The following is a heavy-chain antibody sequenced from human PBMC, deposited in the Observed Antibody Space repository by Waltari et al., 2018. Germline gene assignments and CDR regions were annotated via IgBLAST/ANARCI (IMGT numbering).Heavy chain of an antibody. Sequence: EVQLVQSGAEVKKPGESLKISCKGSGYSFTSYWIGWVGQMPGKGLEWMGTSYPGDSESRYSPSFQGQVTISADKSISTAYLQWSSLKASDTAMYYCARSVYADYSYYGMDVWGQGTTVTVSS. V-gene: IGHV5-51*01. CDR3: ARSVYADYSYYGMDV. D-gene: IGHD2-8*01. CDR1: GYSFTSYW. J-gene: IGHJ6*02. CDR2: SYPGDSES.